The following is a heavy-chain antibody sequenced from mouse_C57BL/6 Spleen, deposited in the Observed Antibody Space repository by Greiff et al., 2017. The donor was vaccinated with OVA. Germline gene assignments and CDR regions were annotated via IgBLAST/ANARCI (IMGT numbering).Heavy chain of an antibody. D-gene: IGHD1-1*01. CDR1: GYTFTDYY. V-gene: IGHV1-76*01. J-gene: IGHJ1*03. CDR3: AREDYYGSSNWYFDV. CDR2: IYPGSGNT. Sequence: QVQLQQSGAELVRPGASVKLSCKASGYTFTDYYINWVKQRPGQGLEWIARIYPGSGNTYYNEKFKGKATLTAEKSSSPAYMQLSSLTSEDSAVYFCAREDYYGSSNWYFDVWGTGTTVTVSS.